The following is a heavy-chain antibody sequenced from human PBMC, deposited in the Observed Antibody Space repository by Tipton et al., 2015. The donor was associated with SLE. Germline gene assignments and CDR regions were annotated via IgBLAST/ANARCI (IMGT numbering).Heavy chain of an antibody. CDR3: AWSTRYDWELLRTLDV. V-gene: IGHV3-53*05. D-gene: IGHD1-26*01. J-gene: IGHJ3*01. CDR2: IYRDGTT. Sequence: SLRLSCAASGSTVSGIYMTWVRQAPGEGLEWVSCIYRDGTTYYRDSVKGRFAISRDNSKDTLYLQMNSLRPEDTAVYYCAWSTRYDWELLRTLDVWGQGTMVSVSS. CDR1: GSTVSGIY.